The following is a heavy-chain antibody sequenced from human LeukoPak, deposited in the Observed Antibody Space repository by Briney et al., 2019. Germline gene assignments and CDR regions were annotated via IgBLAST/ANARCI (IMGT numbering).Heavy chain of an antibody. CDR1: GFTFDDYG. J-gene: IGHJ6*03. D-gene: IGHD1-26*01. V-gene: IGHV3-23*01. Sequence: GGSLRLSCAASGFTFDDYGMSWVRQAPGKGLEWVSAISGSGGSTYYADSVKGRFTISRDNSKNTLYLQMNSLRAEDTAVYYCAKDSKIVGATFRSYHYMDVWGKGTAVTVSS. CDR2: ISGSGGST. CDR3: AKDSKIVGATFRSYHYMDV.